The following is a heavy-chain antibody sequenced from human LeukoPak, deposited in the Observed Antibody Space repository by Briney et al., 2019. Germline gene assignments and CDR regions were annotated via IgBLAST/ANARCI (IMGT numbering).Heavy chain of an antibody. J-gene: IGHJ4*02. V-gene: IGHV1-45*03. CDR1: GYTFTYRY. CDR3: ARSAAAGPPSD. D-gene: IGHD6-13*01. CDR2: ITPFNGNT. Sequence: SVKVSCKASGYTFTYRYLHWVRQAPRQALEWMGWITPFNGNTNYAQKFQDRVTITRDRSMSTAYMELSSLRSEDTAMYYCARSAAAGPPSDWGQGTLVTVSS.